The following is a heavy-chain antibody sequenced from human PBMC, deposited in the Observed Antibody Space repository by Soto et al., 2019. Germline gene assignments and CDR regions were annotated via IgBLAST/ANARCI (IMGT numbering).Heavy chain of an antibody. V-gene: IGHV4-61*01. CDR3: ARGYSHYAH. Sequence: LSLTCTVSGGSVSRDSNFWSWIRQPPGKGLEWIGYIYYSGPSRYNPSLESRVTISIDSSKNQVSLTLTSVTAADTAVYYCARGYSHYAHWGRGTLVT. CDR2: IYYSGPS. J-gene: IGHJ4*02. CDR1: GGSVSRDSNF. D-gene: IGHD4-4*01.